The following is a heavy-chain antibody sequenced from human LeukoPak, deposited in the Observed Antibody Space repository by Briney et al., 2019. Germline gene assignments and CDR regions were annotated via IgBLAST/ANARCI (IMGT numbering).Heavy chain of an antibody. J-gene: IGHJ3*02. CDR3: AHRPDDYDLNDAFDI. Sequence: SGPTLVNPTQTLTLTCRFSGSSLSTSGVGVGWIRQPPGKALEWLALIYWDDDKRYSPSLKSRLTITKDTSKNQVVLTMTNMDPVDTATYYCAHRPDDYDLNDAFDIWGQGTMVTVSS. CDR2: IYWDDDK. V-gene: IGHV2-5*02. D-gene: IGHD4-17*01. CDR1: GSSLSTSGVG.